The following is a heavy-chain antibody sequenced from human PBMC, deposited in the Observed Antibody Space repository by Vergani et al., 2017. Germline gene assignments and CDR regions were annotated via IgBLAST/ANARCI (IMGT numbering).Heavy chain of an antibody. CDR3: AKDLYYYDSSGYYPLGYGMDV. CDR1: GFTFSSYA. D-gene: IGHD3-22*01. V-gene: IGHV3-23*04. CDR2: ISGSGGST. Sequence: EVQLVESGGGLVKPGGSLRLSCAASGFTFSSYAMSWVRQAPGKGLEWVSAISGSGGSTYYADSVKGRFTISRDNSKNTLYLQMNSLRADDTAVYYCAKDLYYYDSSGYYPLGYGMDVWGQGTTVTVSS. J-gene: IGHJ6*02.